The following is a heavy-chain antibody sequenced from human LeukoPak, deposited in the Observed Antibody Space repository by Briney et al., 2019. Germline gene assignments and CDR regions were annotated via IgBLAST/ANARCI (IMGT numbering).Heavy chain of an antibody. V-gene: IGHV1-18*01. D-gene: IGHD6-25*01. Sequence: ASVKVSCKASGYTFTTYGISWVRQAPGQGPEWMGGISPYRGNMFYAQKFQGRVTMTTDTSTSTAYMEVRSLRSDDTAAYYCARDWLEQRGDDVFDAWGQGTMVTVSS. CDR2: ISPYRGNM. CDR1: GYTFTTYG. J-gene: IGHJ3*01. CDR3: ARDWLEQRGDDVFDA.